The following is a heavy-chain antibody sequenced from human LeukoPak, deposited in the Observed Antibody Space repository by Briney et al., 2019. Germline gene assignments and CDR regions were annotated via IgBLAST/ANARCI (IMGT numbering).Heavy chain of an antibody. V-gene: IGHV4-39*01. CDR1: GDSISSGTYY. CDR2: IYYTEST. D-gene: IGHD2/OR15-2a*01. Sequence: PSETLSLTCAVSGDSISSGTYYWGWIRQSPGKGLEWIGTIYYTESTYYNPSLKGRVTISVDTSKNQFSLKLSSVTAADTAVYYCARQFLLYYFDFWGQGTLVTVSS. CDR3: ARQFLLYYFDF. J-gene: IGHJ4*02.